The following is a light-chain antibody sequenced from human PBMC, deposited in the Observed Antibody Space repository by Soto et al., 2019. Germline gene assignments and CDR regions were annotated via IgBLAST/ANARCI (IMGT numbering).Light chain of an antibody. Sequence: EIVLTQSPATLSSSPGERATLSCRASHSVSNSLAWYQQKPGQAPRLLIYDASNRATGLPARFSGSGSGTDFTLTISSLEPEDFALYYSQQRSNWPHLTFGGGTKVEIK. V-gene: IGKV3-11*01. CDR2: DAS. CDR3: QQRSNWPHLT. J-gene: IGKJ4*01. CDR1: HSVSNS.